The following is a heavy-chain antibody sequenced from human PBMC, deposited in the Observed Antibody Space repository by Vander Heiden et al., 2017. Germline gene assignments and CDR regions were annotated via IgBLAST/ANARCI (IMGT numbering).Heavy chain of an antibody. CDR2: KSYDGSNK. CDR3: AKPTSRYSSSWYGNRLDY. Sequence: QVQLVESGGGVVQPGRSLRLSCAASGFTFSSYGMHWVRQAPGKGLEWVAVKSYDGSNKYYADSVKGRFTISRDNSKNTLYLQMNSLRAEDTAVYYCAKPTSRYSSSWYGNRLDYWGQGTLVTVSS. V-gene: IGHV3-30*18. J-gene: IGHJ4*02. CDR1: GFTFSSYG. D-gene: IGHD6-13*01.